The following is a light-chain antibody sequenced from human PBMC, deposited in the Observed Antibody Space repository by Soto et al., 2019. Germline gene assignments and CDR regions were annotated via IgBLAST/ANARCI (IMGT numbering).Light chain of an antibody. J-gene: IGKJ1*01. CDR2: KAS. V-gene: IGKV1-5*03. CDR1: QSINSW. Sequence: DIQMTQSPSTLSASVGDRVTITCRASQSINSWLAWYQQKPGKAPKLLLYKASSLESGVPSRFSGSGSGTEFTLTISSLQPDDFGTYYCQHYNSYSEAFGQGTKVDIK. CDR3: QHYNSYSEA.